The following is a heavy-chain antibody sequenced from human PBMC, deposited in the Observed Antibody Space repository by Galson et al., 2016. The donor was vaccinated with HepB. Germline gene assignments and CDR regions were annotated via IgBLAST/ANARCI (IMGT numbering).Heavy chain of an antibody. CDR1: GFTFSGRW. CDR3: ARGEHYGAYGSYFDY. D-gene: IGHD4-17*01. V-gene: IGHV3-7*01. Sequence: SLRLSCAASGFTFSGRWMSWVRQAPGKGLEWLANIREDGGQKHYVDSVKGRFTISRDNAKNSLYLQMNSLRAEDTAVYYCARGEHYGAYGSYFDYWGQGTLVTVSS. J-gene: IGHJ4*02. CDR2: IREDGGQK.